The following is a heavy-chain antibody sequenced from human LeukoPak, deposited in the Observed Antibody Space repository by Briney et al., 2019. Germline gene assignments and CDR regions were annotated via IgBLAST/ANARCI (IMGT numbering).Heavy chain of an antibody. CDR2: IKSDESST. Sequence: GGSLRLSCAASGFTFSSYWMHWVRQAPGKGLVWVSRIKSDESSTDYADSVKGRFTISRDNAKNTLYLQMSSLRAEDTAVYHCVRDKGDYYFDYWGQGALVTVSS. J-gene: IGHJ4*02. D-gene: IGHD2-21*02. V-gene: IGHV3-74*01. CDR1: GFTFSSYW. CDR3: VRDKGDYYFDY.